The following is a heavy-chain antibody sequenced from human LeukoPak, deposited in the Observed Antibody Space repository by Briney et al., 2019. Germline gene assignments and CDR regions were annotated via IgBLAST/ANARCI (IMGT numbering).Heavy chain of an antibody. V-gene: IGHV1-3*04. Sequence: ASVRVSCKASGYAFTSYAMHWVRQAPGQRLECMGWINTGNGNTKYSQKFQGRVTITRDTSASTAYMDLSSLRSEDTAVYYCARNTETAIPLPYYFDYWGQGTLVTVSS. CDR3: ARNTETAIPLPYYFDY. D-gene: IGHD2-21*02. CDR2: INTGNGNT. J-gene: IGHJ4*02. CDR1: GYAFTSYA.